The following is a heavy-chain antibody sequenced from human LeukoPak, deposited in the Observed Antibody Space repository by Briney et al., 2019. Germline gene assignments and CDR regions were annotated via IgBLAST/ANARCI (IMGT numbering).Heavy chain of an antibody. Sequence: ASVKVSCKASGYTFTSYDINRVRQATGQGLEWMGWMNPNSGNTGYAQKFQGRVTMTRNTSISTAYMELSSLRSEDTAVYYCARVLRCSSTSCRYYFDYWGQGTLVTVSS. CDR3: ARVLRCSSTSCRYYFDY. D-gene: IGHD2-2*01. J-gene: IGHJ4*02. V-gene: IGHV1-8*01. CDR1: GYTFTSYD. CDR2: MNPNSGNT.